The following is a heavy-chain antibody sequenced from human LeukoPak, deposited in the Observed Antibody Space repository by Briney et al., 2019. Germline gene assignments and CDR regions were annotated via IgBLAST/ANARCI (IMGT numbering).Heavy chain of an antibody. V-gene: IGHV3-48*01. D-gene: IGHD4-17*01. Sequence: GGSLRLSCADSGFTFSTYSMNWVRQAPGKGLEWVSYISSSSSTIYYADSVKGRFTISRDNAKNPLYLQMNSLRAEDTAVYYCARRYGDYGDYPVWFDPWGQGTLVTVSS. CDR2: ISSSSSTI. CDR3: ARRYGDYGDYPVWFDP. CDR1: GFTFSTYS. J-gene: IGHJ5*02.